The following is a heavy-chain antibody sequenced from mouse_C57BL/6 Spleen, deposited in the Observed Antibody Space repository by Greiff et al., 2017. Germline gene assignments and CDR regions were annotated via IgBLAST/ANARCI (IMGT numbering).Heavy chain of an antibody. V-gene: IGHV1-4*01. D-gene: IGHD3-2*02. J-gene: IGHJ3*01. Sequence: QVQLQQSGAELARPGASVKMSCKASGYTFTSYTMHWVKQRPGQGLEWIGNINPSSGYTKYNQKFKDKATLTADKASSTAYMQLSSLTSEDSAVYYCAREQLKGFAYWGQGTLVTVSA. CDR2: INPSSGYT. CDR3: AREQLKGFAY. CDR1: GYTFTSYT.